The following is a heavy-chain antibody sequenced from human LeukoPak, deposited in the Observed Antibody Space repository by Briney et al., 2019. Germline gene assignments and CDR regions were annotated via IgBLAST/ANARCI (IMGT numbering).Heavy chain of an antibody. J-gene: IGHJ4*02. CDR2: ITYDGNTK. D-gene: IGHD6-19*01. CDR1: RFAFSNCG. V-gene: IGHV3-30*18. CDR3: TKDYSSGWYGGIDY. Sequence: SGRSLRLSCAASRFAFSNCGMHGVRQAPGKGLEWVAVITYDGNTKYYLDSVKGRFTISRDNSKNTLYLQMSSLRGEDTAVYYCTKDYSSGWYGGIDYWGQGALVTVSS.